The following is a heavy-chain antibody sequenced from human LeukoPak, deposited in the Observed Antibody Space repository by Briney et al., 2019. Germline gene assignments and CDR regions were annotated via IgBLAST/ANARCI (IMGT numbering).Heavy chain of an antibody. CDR1: GGSFSGYY. CDR2: INHSGTT. J-gene: IGHJ4*02. CDR3: ARGPQSRFDY. Sequence: SETLSLTCAVCGGSFSGYYWSGIRQPPGKGLEWIGEINHSGTTNYNPSLKSRVTISVDTSKNQFSLKLTSVTAADTAVYYCARGPQSRFDYWGQGTLVTVSS. V-gene: IGHV4-34*01.